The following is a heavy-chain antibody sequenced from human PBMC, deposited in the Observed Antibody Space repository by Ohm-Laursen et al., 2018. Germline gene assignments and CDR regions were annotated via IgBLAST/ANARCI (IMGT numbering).Heavy chain of an antibody. D-gene: IGHD3-16*02. Sequence: GTLSLTCTVSGGSVNSGSSYWSWIRQPPGEGLEWIGYIYYSGSTNYNPSLKSRVTISVDTSKNQFSLKLSSVTAADTAVYYCARVSDDYVWGSYRYYYFDYWGQGTLVTVSS. J-gene: IGHJ4*02. CDR1: GGSVNSGSSY. CDR3: ARVSDDYVWGSYRYYYFDY. V-gene: IGHV4-61*01. CDR2: IYYSGST.